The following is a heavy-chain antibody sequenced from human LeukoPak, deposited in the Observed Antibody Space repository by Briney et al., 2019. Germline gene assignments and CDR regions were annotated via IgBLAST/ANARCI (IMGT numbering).Heavy chain of an antibody. V-gene: IGHV4-34*01. CDR3: ARERLAMVRGVIPKEAWGWFDP. D-gene: IGHD3-10*01. CDR1: GGSFSGYY. Sequence: SETLSLTCAVYGGSFSGYYWSWIRQPPGKGLEWIGEINHSGSTNYNPSLKSRATISVDTSKNQFSLELSSVTAADTAVYYCARERLAMVRGVIPKEAWGWFDPWGQGTLVTASS. J-gene: IGHJ5*02. CDR2: INHSGST.